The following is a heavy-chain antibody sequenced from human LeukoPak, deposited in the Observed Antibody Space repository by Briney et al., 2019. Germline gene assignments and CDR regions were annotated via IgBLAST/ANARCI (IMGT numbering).Heavy chain of an antibody. J-gene: IGHJ2*01. V-gene: IGHV3-21*01. CDR3: ARDSEPVAGTYWSFDL. Sequence: PGGSLRLSCAASGFTFSSYGVHWVRQAPGKGLEWVSSISSRSYIYYADSVKGRFTISRDNAKNSLFLQMNSLRADDTAVYYCARDSEPVAGTYWSFDLWGRGILVTVSS. D-gene: IGHD6-19*01. CDR2: ISSRSYI. CDR1: GFTFSSYG.